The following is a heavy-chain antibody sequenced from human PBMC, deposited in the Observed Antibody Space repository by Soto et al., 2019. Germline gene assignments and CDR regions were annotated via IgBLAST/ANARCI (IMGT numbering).Heavy chain of an antibody. CDR3: ARGWGGYAVTTIS. V-gene: IGHV3-21*01. J-gene: IGHJ4*02. CDR2: ISSSSSYI. D-gene: IGHD4-17*01. Sequence: EVQLVESGGGLVKPGGSLRLSCAASGFTFSSYSMNWVRQAPGKGLEWVSSISSSSSYIYYADSVKGRFTISRDNAKNSMYLQMTSLGAEDTAVYYCARGWGGYAVTTISWGQGTLVIVSS. CDR1: GFTFSSYS.